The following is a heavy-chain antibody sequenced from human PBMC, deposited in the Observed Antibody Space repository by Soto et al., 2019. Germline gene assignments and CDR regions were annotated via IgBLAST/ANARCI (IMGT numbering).Heavy chain of an antibody. D-gene: IGHD2-2*03. Sequence: QVQLVESGGGVVQPVRSLRLSCAASGFTFSSYGMHWVRQAPGKGLEWVAVISDDGSNKYYADSVKGRFTISRDNSKNTLYLQMNRLRADDTAVYSCAKDVGFAYYYGMDVWGQGTTVTVSS. V-gene: IGHV3-30*18. CDR3: AKDVGFAYYYGMDV. CDR2: ISDDGSNK. J-gene: IGHJ6*02. CDR1: GFTFSSYG.